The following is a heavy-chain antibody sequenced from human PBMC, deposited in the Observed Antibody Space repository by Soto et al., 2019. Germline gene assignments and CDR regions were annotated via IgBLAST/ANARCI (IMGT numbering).Heavy chain of an antibody. CDR3: ARGAHGSGYGVY. D-gene: IGHD3-3*01. Sequence: QVQLVQSGTEVQKPGASLKVSCKTSGYTFTTYGIPWVRQAPGQGLEWMGWISGYNGNTNYAQKFQDRVTMTTDTSRSIGYMELRSLTFEDTAVYYCARGAHGSGYGVYWGQGTLVTVSS. J-gene: IGHJ4*02. V-gene: IGHV1-18*01. CDR2: ISGYNGNT. CDR1: GYTFTTYG.